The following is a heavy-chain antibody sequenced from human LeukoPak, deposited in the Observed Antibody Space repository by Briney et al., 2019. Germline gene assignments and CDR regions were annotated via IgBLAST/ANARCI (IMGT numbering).Heavy chain of an antibody. CDR3: ARNDSSGYFDY. J-gene: IGHJ4*02. CDR2: IYHSGST. D-gene: IGHD3-22*01. CDR1: GYSISSGHY. Sequence: SETLSLTCAVSGYSISSGHYWGWVRQPPGKGLEWIGGIYHSGSTSYNPSLKSRVTISVDTSKNQFSLKLNSVTAADTAVYYCARNDSSGYFDYWGQGTLVTVSS. V-gene: IGHV4-38-2*01.